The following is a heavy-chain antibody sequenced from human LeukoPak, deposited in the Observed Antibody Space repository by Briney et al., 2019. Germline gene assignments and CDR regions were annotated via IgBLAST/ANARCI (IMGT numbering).Heavy chain of an antibody. CDR3: ARVTSGYYWDY. CDR2: ISYDGSNK. D-gene: IGHD3-9*01. V-gene: IGHV3-30-3*01. CDR1: GFTFSSYA. J-gene: IGHJ4*02. Sequence: PGGSLRLSCAASGFTFSSYAMHWVRQAPGKGLEWVAVISYDGSNKYYADSVKGRFTISRDNSKNTLYLQMNSLRAEDTAVYYCARVTSGYYWDYWGQGTLVTVSS.